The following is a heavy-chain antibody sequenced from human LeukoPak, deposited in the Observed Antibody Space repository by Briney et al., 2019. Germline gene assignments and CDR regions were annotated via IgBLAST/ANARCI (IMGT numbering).Heavy chain of an antibody. CDR1: GYTFTGYY. CDR2: INPNSGGT. D-gene: IGHD1-26*01. Sequence: ASVKVSCKASGYTFTGYYMHWVRQAPGQGLEWMGWINPNSGGTNYAQKFQGRVTMTRDTSISTAYMELSRLRSDDTAVYYCARTKSGSYSHFDYWGQGTLVTVSS. V-gene: IGHV1-2*02. J-gene: IGHJ4*02. CDR3: ARTKSGSYSHFDY.